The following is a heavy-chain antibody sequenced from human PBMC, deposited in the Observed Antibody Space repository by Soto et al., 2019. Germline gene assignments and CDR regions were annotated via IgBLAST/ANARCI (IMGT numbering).Heavy chain of an antibody. V-gene: IGHV1-3*01. J-gene: IGHJ4*02. CDR3: ARCSVVVTAADY. CDR2: INAGNGNT. CDR1: GYTFTSYA. Sequence: ASVNVSCKASGYTFTSYAMHWVRHAPGQRLECMEWINAGNGNTKYSQKCQGRGTITRDTSASTAYMELSSLRSEDTAGYYCARCSVVVTAADYWGPGILVTVS. D-gene: IGHD2-21*02.